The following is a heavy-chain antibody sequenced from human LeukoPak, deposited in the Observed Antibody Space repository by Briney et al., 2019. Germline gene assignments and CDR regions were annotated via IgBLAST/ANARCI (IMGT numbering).Heavy chain of an antibody. Sequence: GGSLRLSCAASGFTFSSYSMNWVRQAPGKGLEWVANIKQDGSDKYYVDSVKGRFTISRDNAKNSLYLQMNSLRAEDTAVYYCARDGWQNYFDYWGQGTLVTVSS. V-gene: IGHV3-7*05. CDR3: ARDGWQNYFDY. J-gene: IGHJ4*02. CDR2: IKQDGSDK. CDR1: GFTFSSYS. D-gene: IGHD2-15*01.